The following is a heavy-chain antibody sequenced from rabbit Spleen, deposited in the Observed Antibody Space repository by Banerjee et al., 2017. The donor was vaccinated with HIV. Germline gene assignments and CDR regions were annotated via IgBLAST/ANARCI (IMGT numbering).Heavy chain of an antibody. D-gene: IGHD4-1*01. CDR1: GFDFSSYYM. V-gene: IGHV1S45*01. J-gene: IGHJ4*01. CDR2: IAAGSGGTT. Sequence: QEQLKETGGGLVQPGGSLTLSCKASGFDFSSYYMSWVRQAPGKGLGWIACIAAGSGGTTYYANWAKGRFTISKTSSTTVTLQMTSLTAADTATYCCARDLDDVIGWNFGWWGPGTLVTVS. CDR3: ARDLDDVIGWNFGW.